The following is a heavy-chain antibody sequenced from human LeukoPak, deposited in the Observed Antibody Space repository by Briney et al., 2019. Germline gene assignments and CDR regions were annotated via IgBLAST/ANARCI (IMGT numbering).Heavy chain of an antibody. CDR1: GYTFTSYG. CDR2: ISAYNGNT. J-gene: IGHJ5*02. V-gene: IGHV1-18*01. CDR3: AREVPYYYGSGSPPLGWFDP. D-gene: IGHD3-10*01. Sequence: ASVKISCKGSGYTFTSYGISWVRQAPGQGLEWMGWISAYNGNTNYAQKLQGRVTMTTDTSTSTAYMELRSLRSDDTAVYYCAREVPYYYGSGSPPLGWFDPWGQGTLVTVSS.